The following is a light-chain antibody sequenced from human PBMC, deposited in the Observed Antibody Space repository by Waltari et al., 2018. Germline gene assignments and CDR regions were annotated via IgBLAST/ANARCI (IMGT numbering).Light chain of an antibody. Sequence: DIQLTQSPSSLSASVGDRDTITCRASQSISNYLNWYQQKPGKAPKVVISAASSLQSGVPSRFSGSGSGTAFTLTISSLQPEDFATYYCQQCYSTPLTFGGGTKVE. CDR1: QSISNY. V-gene: IGKV1-39*01. CDR3: QQCYSTPLT. J-gene: IGKJ4*01. CDR2: AAS.